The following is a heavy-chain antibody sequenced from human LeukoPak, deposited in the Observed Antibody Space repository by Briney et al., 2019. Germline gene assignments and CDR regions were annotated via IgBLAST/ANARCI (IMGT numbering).Heavy chain of an antibody. Sequence: SETLSLTCTVSGGSISSSSYYWGWIRQPPGKGLEWIGSIYYSGSTYYNPSLKSRVTISVDTSKNQFSLKLSSVTAADTAVYYCARHVRGVIRWFDPWGLGTLVTVSS. CDR2: IYYSGST. V-gene: IGHV4-39*01. J-gene: IGHJ5*02. CDR3: ARHVRGVIRWFDP. D-gene: IGHD3-10*02. CDR1: GGSISSSSYY.